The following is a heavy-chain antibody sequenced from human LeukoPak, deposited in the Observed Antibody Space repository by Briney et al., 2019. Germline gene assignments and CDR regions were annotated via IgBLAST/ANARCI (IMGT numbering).Heavy chain of an antibody. Sequence: PSETLSLTCTVSGGSISSYYWSWIRQPPGKGLEWIGYIYYSGSTNYNPSLKSRVTISVDTSKNQLSLKLSSVTAADTAVYYCARHLAYDDFWSGYYGLIFDYWGQGTLVTVSS. D-gene: IGHD3-3*01. CDR1: GGSISSYY. V-gene: IGHV4-59*08. CDR2: IYYSGST. J-gene: IGHJ4*02. CDR3: ARHLAYDDFWSGYYGLIFDY.